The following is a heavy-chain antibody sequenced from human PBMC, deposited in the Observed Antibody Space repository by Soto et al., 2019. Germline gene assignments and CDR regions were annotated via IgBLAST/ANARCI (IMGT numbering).Heavy chain of an antibody. CDR2: ISAYNGNT. D-gene: IGHD3-3*01. CDR1: GYTFTSYG. V-gene: IGHV1-18*04. Sequence: ASVKVSCKASGYTFTSYGISWVRLAPGQGLEWMGWISAYNGNTNYAQKLQGRVTMTTDTSTSTAYMELRSLRSDDTAVYYCASQAPILRFLEWLSQDYYFYYDMDGWGRGTTVAVCS. J-gene: IGHJ6*02. CDR3: ASQAPILRFLEWLSQDYYFYYDMDG.